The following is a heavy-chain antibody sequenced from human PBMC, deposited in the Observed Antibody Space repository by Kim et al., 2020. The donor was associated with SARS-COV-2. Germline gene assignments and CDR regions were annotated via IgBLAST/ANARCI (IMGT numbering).Heavy chain of an antibody. CDR2: FDPEDGET. V-gene: IGHV1-24*01. Sequence: ASVKVSCKVSGYTLTELSMHWVRQAPGKGLEWMGGFDPEDGETIYAQKFPGRVTMTEDTSTDTAYMELSSLRSEDTAVYYCATGPPFIVGATGDRFFYYGMDVWGQGTTVTVSS. D-gene: IGHD1-26*01. J-gene: IGHJ6*02. CDR3: ATGPPFIVGATGDRFFYYGMDV. CDR1: GYTLTELS.